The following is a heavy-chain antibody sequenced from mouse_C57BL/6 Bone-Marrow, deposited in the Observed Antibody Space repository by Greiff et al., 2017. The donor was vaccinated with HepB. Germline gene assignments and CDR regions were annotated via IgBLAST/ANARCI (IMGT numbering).Heavy chain of an antibody. CDR3: ARERITTVGYWYFDV. CDR2: IYPRSGNT. Sequence: QVQLQQSGAELARPGASVKLSCKASGYTFTSYGISWVKQRTGQGLEWIGEIYPRSGNTYYNEKFKGKGTLTADKSSNTAYMELRSLTSEDSAVYFCARERITTVGYWYFDVWGRGTTVTVSS. CDR1: GYTFTSYG. J-gene: IGHJ1*03. D-gene: IGHD1-1*01. V-gene: IGHV1-81*01.